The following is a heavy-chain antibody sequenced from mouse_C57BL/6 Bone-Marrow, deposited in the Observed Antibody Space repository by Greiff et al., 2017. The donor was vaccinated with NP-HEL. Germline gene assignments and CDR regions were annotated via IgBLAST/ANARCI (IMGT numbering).Heavy chain of an antibody. CDR1: GYTFTSYW. CDR3: ARGDLLLRSDWYFDV. V-gene: IGHV1-64*01. CDR2: IHPNSGST. J-gene: IGHJ1*03. Sequence: QVQLQQPGAELVKPGASVKLSCKASGYTFTSYWMHWVKQRPGQGLEWIGMIHPNSGSTNYNEKFKSKATLTVDKSSSTAYMQLSSLTSEDSAVYYCARGDLLLRSDWYFDVWGTGTTVTVSS. D-gene: IGHD1-1*01.